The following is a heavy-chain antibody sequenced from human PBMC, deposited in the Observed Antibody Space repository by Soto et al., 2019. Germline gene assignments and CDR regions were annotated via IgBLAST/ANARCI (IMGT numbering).Heavy chain of an antibody. CDR1: GFTFSSYG. V-gene: IGHV3-30*03. CDR3: ARDRPSGSRPYYYGMDV. D-gene: IGHD1-26*01. CDR2: ISYDGRNK. J-gene: IGHJ6*02. Sequence: QVQLVESGGGVVQPGRSLRLSCAASGFTFSSYGMHWVRQAPGKGLEWVSVISYDGRNKYYADSVKGRFTISRDNSKNSLYLQMNSLRAEDTAVYYCARDRPSGSRPYYYGMDVWVQGTTVTVSS.